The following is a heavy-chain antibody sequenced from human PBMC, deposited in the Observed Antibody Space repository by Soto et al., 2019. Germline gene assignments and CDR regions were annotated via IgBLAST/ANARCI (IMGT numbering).Heavy chain of an antibody. V-gene: IGHV3-30*03. J-gene: IGHJ4*02. Sequence: GSLRLSCAASGFTFRIYGMHWVRQAPGKGLEWVALISYDVSNKYYADSVKGRFTISRDNSKNTLYLQMNSLRAEDTAVYYCAIGDTYNDFILNIAFWGQGALVTASS. CDR2: ISYDVSNK. CDR3: AIGDTYNDFILNIAF. CDR1: GFTFRIYG. D-gene: IGHD1-20*01.